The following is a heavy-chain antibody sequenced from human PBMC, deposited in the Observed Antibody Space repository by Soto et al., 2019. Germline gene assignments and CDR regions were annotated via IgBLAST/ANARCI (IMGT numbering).Heavy chain of an antibody. J-gene: IGHJ4*02. V-gene: IGHV3-11*06. CDR1: GFTFSDYY. Sequence: ESGGGLVKPGGSLRLSCAASGFTFSDYYMSWIRQAPGKGLEWVSYISSSSSYTNYADSVKGRFTISRDNAKNSLYLQMNSLRAEDTAVYYCARVRVAAAFYFDYWGQGTLVTVSS. D-gene: IGHD6-13*01. CDR3: ARVRVAAAFYFDY. CDR2: ISSSSSYT.